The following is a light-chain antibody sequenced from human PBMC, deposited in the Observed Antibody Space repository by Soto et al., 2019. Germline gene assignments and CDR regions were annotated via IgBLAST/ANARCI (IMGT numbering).Light chain of an antibody. J-gene: IGKJ2*01. V-gene: IGKV1-5*01. CDR1: QSISSH. CDR3: QQYSSNFYT. Sequence: EIQMTPSLSTLSASVGDRVTITCRASQSISSHLAWYQQKPGKAPEVLIYDASTLESGVSSRFSGSGSGTKFTLTISNLQPDDFATYFCQQYSSNFYTFGQGTKVDIK. CDR2: DAS.